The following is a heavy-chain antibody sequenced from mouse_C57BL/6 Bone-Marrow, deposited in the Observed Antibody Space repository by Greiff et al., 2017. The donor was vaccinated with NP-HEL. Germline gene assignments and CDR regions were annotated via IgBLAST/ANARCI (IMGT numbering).Heavy chain of an antibody. CDR1: GYSITSDY. V-gene: IGHV3-8*01. J-gene: IGHJ4*01. D-gene: IGHD2-2*01. CDR3: ARSPLWLRRNYYAMDY. CDR2: ISYRGST. Sequence: EVKLMESGPGLAKPSQTLSLTCSVTGYSITSDYWNWIRKFPGNKLEYMGYISYRGSTYYNPSLKSRLSITRDTSKNQYYLQLNSVTTEDTATYYCARSPLWLRRNYYAMDYWGQGTSVTVSS.